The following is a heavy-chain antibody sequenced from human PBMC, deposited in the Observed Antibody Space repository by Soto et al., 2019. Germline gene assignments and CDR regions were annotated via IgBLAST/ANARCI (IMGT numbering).Heavy chain of an antibody. J-gene: IGHJ6*02. CDR3: AKAPPYCSSTSCWGYYGMDV. Sequence: LRLSCAASGFTFSSYATSWVRQAPGKGLEWVSAISGGGGSTYYADSVKGRFTISRDNSKNTLYLQMNSLRAEDTAVYYCAKAPPYCSSTSCWGYYGMDVWGQGTTVTVSS. D-gene: IGHD2-2*01. CDR1: GFTFSSYA. V-gene: IGHV3-23*01. CDR2: ISGGGGST.